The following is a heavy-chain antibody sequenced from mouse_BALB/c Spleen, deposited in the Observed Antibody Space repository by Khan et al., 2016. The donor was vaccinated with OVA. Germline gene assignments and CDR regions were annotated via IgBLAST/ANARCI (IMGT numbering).Heavy chain of an antibody. D-gene: IGHD1-1*01. CDR3: TRLAYYYDSEGFAY. CDR2: VSTGGSYT. CDR1: GFTFSTYG. Sequence: EVELVESGGDLVKPGGSLKLSCAASGFTFSTYGMSWVRQTPDKRLEWVATVSTGGSYTYSPDSVKGRFTISRDNAKNTLYLQMSGLKSEDTAMFYCTRLAYYYDSEGFAYWGKGTLVTVSA. V-gene: IGHV5-6*01. J-gene: IGHJ3*01.